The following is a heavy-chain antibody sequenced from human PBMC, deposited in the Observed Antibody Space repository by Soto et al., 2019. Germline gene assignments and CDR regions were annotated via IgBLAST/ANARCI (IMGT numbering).Heavy chain of an antibody. D-gene: IGHD5-12*01. J-gene: IGHJ6*02. CDR2: INHSGST. Sequence: SSETLSLTCAVYGGSFSGYYWSWIRQPPGKGLEWIGEINHSGSTNYNPSLKSRVTISVDTSKNQFSLKLSSVTAADTAVYYCAREGDGYNWVYYYYYGMDVWGQGTTVTVSS. V-gene: IGHV4-34*01. CDR3: AREGDGYNWVYYYYYGMDV. CDR1: GGSFSGYY.